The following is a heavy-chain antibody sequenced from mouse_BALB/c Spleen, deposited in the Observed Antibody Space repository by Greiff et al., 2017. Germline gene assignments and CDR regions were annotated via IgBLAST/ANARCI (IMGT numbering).Heavy chain of an antibody. J-gene: IGHJ1*01. CDR3: ARSGGNYLWYFDV. CDR2: ISSGSSTI. CDR1: GFTFSSFG. D-gene: IGHD2-1*01. Sequence: EVKLVESGGGLVQPGGSRKLSCAASGFTFSSFGMHWVRQAPEKGLEWVAYISSGSSTIYYADTVKGRFTISRDNPKNTLFLQMTSLRSEDTAMYYCARSGGNYLWYFDVWGAGTTVTVSS. V-gene: IGHV5-17*02.